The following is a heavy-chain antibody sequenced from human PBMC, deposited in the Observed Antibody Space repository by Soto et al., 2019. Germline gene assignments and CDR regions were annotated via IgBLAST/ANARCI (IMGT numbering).Heavy chain of an antibody. CDR1: GGSVSSGSYY. CDR3: ARDRIVLMVYAHYYGMDV. V-gene: IGHV4-61*01. D-gene: IGHD2-8*01. J-gene: IGHJ6*02. CDR2: IYYSGST. Sequence: SETLSLTCTVSGGSVSSGSYYWSWIRQPPGKGLEWIGYIYYSGSTNYNPSLKSRVTISVDTSKNQFSLKLSSVTAADTAVYYCARDRIVLMVYAHYYGMDVWGQGTTVTV.